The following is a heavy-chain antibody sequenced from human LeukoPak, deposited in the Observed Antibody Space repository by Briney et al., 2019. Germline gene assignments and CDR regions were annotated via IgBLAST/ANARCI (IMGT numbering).Heavy chain of an antibody. V-gene: IGHV4-39*01. CDR2: IYYSGST. CDR3: ARGGIFGVLIPMDV. D-gene: IGHD3-3*01. J-gene: IGHJ6*03. Sequence: SETLSLTCTVSGGSISSSSYYWGWLRQPPGKGPEWIGTIYYSGSTYYNPSLKSRVTISVDSSKNQFSLRLSSVTAADTAVYYCARGGIFGVLIPMDVWVKGTTVTVSS. CDR1: GGSISSSSYY.